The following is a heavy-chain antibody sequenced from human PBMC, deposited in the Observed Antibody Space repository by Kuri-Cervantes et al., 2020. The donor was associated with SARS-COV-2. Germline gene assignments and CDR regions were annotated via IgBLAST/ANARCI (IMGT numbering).Heavy chain of an antibody. J-gene: IGHJ2*01. CDR1: GFTFSSYG. Sequence: GGSLRLSCAASGFTFSSYGMHWVRQAPGKGLEWVAVIWYDGSNKYYADSVKGRFTISRDNSKNTLYLQMNSLRAEDTAVYYCARVPGVDQYYYDSSGYSPPAPGDWYFDLWGRGTLVTVSS. CDR2: IWYDGSNK. V-gene: IGHV3-33*01. D-gene: IGHD3-22*01. CDR3: ARVPGVDQYYYDSSGYSPPAPGDWYFDL.